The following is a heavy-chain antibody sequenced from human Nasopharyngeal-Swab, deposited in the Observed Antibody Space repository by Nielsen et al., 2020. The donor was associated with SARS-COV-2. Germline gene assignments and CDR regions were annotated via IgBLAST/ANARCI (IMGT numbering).Heavy chain of an antibody. D-gene: IGHD3-16*01. CDR3: ARKVGAPRAWYFDL. J-gene: IGHJ2*01. V-gene: IGHV1-18*01. Sequence: ASVKVSCKTSGYTFSSYGISWVRQAPGQGLEWMGWISPYNSNTNYPQKFQGRVTVTADTSTSTAYLELRSLRSDDTAIYYCARKVGAPRAWYFDLWGRGTLVTVSS. CDR1: GYTFSSYG. CDR2: ISPYNSNT.